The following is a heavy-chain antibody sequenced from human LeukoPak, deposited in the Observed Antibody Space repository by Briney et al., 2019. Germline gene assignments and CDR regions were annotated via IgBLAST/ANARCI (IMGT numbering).Heavy chain of an antibody. J-gene: IGHJ2*01. Sequence: GGSLRLSCAASGFTLDDYGMSWVRQAPGKGLEWVSGINWNGGSTVYVDSVKGRFTISRDNAKNSLFLHMNSLIDEDTALYYCARDRVVVATTTPPYWYFDLWGRGTRVTVSS. CDR2: INWNGGST. V-gene: IGHV3-20*04. D-gene: IGHD2-15*01. CDR3: ARDRVVVATTTPPYWYFDL. CDR1: GFTLDDYG.